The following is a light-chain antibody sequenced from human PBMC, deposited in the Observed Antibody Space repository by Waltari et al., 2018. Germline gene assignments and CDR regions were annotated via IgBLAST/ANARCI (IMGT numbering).Light chain of an antibody. CDR3: QQRSNWPPFT. Sequence: EIVLTQSPATLSLSPGERATLSCRASQSVSSYLAWYQQKPGQAPRPLISDASNRATGIPARFSGSGSGTDFTLTISSLEPEDFAVYYCQQRSNWPPFTFGPGTKVDIK. V-gene: IGKV3-11*01. CDR2: DAS. CDR1: QSVSSY. J-gene: IGKJ3*01.